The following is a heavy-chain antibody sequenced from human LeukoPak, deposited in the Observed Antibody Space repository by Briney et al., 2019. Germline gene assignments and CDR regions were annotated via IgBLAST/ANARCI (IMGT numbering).Heavy chain of an antibody. CDR1: GFTFSSYA. CDR3: ARAAIAATIGDAFDI. Sequence: GGSLRLSCAASGFTFSSYAMNWVRQAPGKGLEWVSVIYSGGSTYYADSVKGRFTISRHNSKNTLYLQMNSLRAEDTAVYYCARAAIAATIGDAFDIWGQGTMVTVSS. V-gene: IGHV3-53*04. J-gene: IGHJ3*02. CDR2: IYSGGST. D-gene: IGHD6-13*01.